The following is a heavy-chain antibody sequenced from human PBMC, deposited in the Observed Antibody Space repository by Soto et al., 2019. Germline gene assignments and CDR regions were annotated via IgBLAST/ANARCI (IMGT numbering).Heavy chain of an antibody. CDR3: ARESHDILTGPPWVWYFDL. D-gene: IGHD3-9*01. J-gene: IGHJ2*01. CDR2: INDRGSI. CDR1: GGSFSGYY. V-gene: IGHV4-34*01. Sequence: QVQLQQWGAGPLRPLETLSLTCGVSGGSFSGYYWAWIRQSPGKGLEWIGEINDRGSINYNPSLKSPVSISVDTSKNHYSPNLRSVTAADTAVYYCARESHDILTGPPWVWYFDLWGRGTLVTVSS.